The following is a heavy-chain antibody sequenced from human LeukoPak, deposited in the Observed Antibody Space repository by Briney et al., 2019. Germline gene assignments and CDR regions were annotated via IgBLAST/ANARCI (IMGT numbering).Heavy chain of an antibody. V-gene: IGHV3-11*04. CDR1: GFIFSDHY. CDR2: ISSGGSTI. Sequence: GGSLRLSCAASGFIFSDHYMSWIRQAPGEGLEWVACISSGGSTIYYADSVKGRFTISRDNAKNSLYLQLNSLRAEDAAIYYCAREGGGDYGTESHFDLWGQGTLVTVSS. J-gene: IGHJ4*02. D-gene: IGHD4-17*01. CDR3: AREGGGDYGTESHFDL.